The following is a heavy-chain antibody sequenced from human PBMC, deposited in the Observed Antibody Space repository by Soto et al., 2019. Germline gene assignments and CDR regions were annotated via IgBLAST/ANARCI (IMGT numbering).Heavy chain of an antibody. D-gene: IGHD4-17*01. CDR2: IYYIGNT. CDR3: GGQDYGAKGYYFEN. J-gene: IGHJ4*02. CDR1: NGSISSRSSY. V-gene: IGHV4-39*01. Sequence: QLQLQESGSGLVKPSETLSLTCIVSNGSISSRSSYWGWIRQTPGKGLEWIGSIYYIGNTYYNPSLKSRGTISIDTSKTQFSQKMNSVTAADTAVYFCGGQDYGAKGYYFENWGQGALVTVSS.